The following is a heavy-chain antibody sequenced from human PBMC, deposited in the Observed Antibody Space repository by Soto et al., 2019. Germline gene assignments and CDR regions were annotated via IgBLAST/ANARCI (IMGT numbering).Heavy chain of an antibody. V-gene: IGHV4-39*01. Sequence: SETLSLTCTVSGGSSSSTSYYWGWIRQPPGKGLEWIGSIYSSGNTYYNTSLKSRVTISVDTSKSHLSLKLSSVTAADTAVYYCAGQSYESRGYYYAYWSQRTLVTVSS. CDR3: AGQSYESRGYYYAY. J-gene: IGHJ4*02. CDR2: IYSSGNT. D-gene: IGHD3-22*01. CDR1: GGSSSSTSYY.